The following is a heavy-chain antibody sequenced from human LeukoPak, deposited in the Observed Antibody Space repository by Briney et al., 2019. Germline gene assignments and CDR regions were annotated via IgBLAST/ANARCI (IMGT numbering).Heavy chain of an antibody. V-gene: IGHV3-21*01. CDR1: GFTFSSYS. CDR3: AGAYYYDSSGYYYWGLVDY. J-gene: IGHJ4*02. Sequence: PGGSLRLSCAASGFTFSSYSMNWVRQAPGKGLEWVSSISSSSSYIYYADSVKGRFTISRDNAKNSLYLQMNSLRAEDTAVYYCAGAYYYDSSGYYYWGLVDYWGQGTLVTVSS. CDR2: ISSSSSYI. D-gene: IGHD3-22*01.